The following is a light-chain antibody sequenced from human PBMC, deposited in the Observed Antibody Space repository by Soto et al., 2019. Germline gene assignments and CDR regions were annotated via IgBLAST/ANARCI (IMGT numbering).Light chain of an antibody. J-gene: IGKJ1*01. Sequence: EIVLTQSPGTLSLSPGERATLSCRASQSVSRNLAWFQQKPGQAPRILIYDASTRATGIPARFSGSGSGTEFTLTISSLQSEDFAVYYCQQYNRWRTFGHGTKVDIK. CDR2: DAS. CDR1: QSVSRN. V-gene: IGKV3-15*01. CDR3: QQYNRWRT.